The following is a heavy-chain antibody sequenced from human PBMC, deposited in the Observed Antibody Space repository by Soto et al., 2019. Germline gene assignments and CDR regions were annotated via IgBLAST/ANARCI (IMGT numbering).Heavy chain of an antibody. D-gene: IGHD3-10*01. CDR2: INAGKGYT. CDR3: ARAKIITTLDY. CDR1: GYTFANYP. Sequence: QVQLVQSGAEGKKPGASVKVSCETSGYTFANYPMHWVRQAPGQTLEWMGWINAGKGYTKYSQKFQGRVTITRDTSARIAYMELSSLRSEDTAGYYCARAKIITTLDYWGQGTLVTVSS. J-gene: IGHJ4*02. V-gene: IGHV1-3*01.